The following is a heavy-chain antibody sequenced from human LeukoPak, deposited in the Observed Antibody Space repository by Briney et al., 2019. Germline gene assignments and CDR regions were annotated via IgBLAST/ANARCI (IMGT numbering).Heavy chain of an antibody. Sequence: GASVKVSCKASGYTFTGYYIHWVRQAPGQGLEWMGWINPNSGGTNYAQKFQGRVTMTRDTSISTAYMELSRLRSDDTAVYYCARDSYTEWELLAGQDAFDIWGQGTMVTVSS. V-gene: IGHV1-2*02. J-gene: IGHJ3*02. CDR3: ARDSYTEWELLAGQDAFDI. CDR2: INPNSGGT. CDR1: GYTFTGYY. D-gene: IGHD1-26*01.